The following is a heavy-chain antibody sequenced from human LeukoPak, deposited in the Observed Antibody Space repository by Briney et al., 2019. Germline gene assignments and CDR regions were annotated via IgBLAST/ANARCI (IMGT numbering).Heavy chain of an antibody. J-gene: IGHJ4*02. CDR1: GGSISSGGYY. V-gene: IGHV4-30-2*01. D-gene: IGHD2-15*01. Sequence: SQTLSLTCTVSGGSISSGGYYWSWIRQPPGKGLEWIGYIYHSGSTYYNPSLKSRVTISVDRSKNQFSLKLSSVTAADTAVYYCARGRFLGIVVVVAATIFDYWGQGTLVTVSS. CDR2: IYHSGST. CDR3: ARGRFLGIVVVVAATIFDY.